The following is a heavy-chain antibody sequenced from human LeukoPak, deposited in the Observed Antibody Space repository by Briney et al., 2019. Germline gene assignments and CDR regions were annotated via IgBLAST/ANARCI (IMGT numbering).Heavy chain of an antibody. V-gene: IGHV4-61*05. CDR3: ARARGNDLSFDY. D-gene: IGHD2/OR15-2a*01. Sequence: KSSETLSLTCTVSGGSISSSSYYWGWIRQPPGKGLEWIGYLYYSGITNYHPSLKSRVTISVDTSKNQFSLKLSSVTAADTAVYYCARARGNDLSFDYWGQGTLVTVSS. CDR2: LYYSGIT. J-gene: IGHJ4*02. CDR1: GGSISSSSYY.